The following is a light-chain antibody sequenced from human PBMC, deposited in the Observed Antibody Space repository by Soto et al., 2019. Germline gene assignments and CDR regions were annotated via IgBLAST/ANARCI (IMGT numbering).Light chain of an antibody. CDR1: SSDVGGYNS. CDR2: DVT. V-gene: IGLV2-14*01. CDR3: SSYTSTTTLDVV. Sequence: QSALTQPASVSGSPGQSITISCTGTSSDVGGYNSVSWYQQHPGKAPKLMLSDVTNRPSGVSNRFSGSKSGNTASLTISGLQAEDEADYYCSSYTSTTTLDVVFGGGTKLTVL. J-gene: IGLJ2*01.